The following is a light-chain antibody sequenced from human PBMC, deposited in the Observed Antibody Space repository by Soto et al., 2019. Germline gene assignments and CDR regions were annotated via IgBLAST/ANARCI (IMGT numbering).Light chain of an antibody. J-gene: IGKJ1*01. CDR2: GAS. V-gene: IGKV3-15*01. CDR1: QSVSSN. CDR3: QQYNNWPRTWT. Sequence: EIVMTQSPATLSVSPGERATLSCRASQSVSSNIAWYQQKPGQAPRLLIYGASTRATGIPARFSGSGSGTEFTLTIRSLQSEDFAVYYCQQYNNWPRTWTFGQGTKVEIK.